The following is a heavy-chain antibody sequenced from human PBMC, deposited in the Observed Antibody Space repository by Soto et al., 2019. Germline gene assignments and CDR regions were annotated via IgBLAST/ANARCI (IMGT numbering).Heavy chain of an antibody. D-gene: IGHD3-9*01. CDR1: GYTFTSYG. CDR2: ISAYNGNT. V-gene: IGHV1-18*01. Sequence: ASVKVSCKASGYTFTSYGISWVRQAPGQGLEWMGWISAYNGNTNYAQKLQGRVTMTTDTSTSTAYMELRSLRSDDTAVYYCARVGPIYDILTGYFPHWGGYWGQGTLVTVSS. CDR3: ARVGPIYDILTGYFPHWGGY. J-gene: IGHJ4*02.